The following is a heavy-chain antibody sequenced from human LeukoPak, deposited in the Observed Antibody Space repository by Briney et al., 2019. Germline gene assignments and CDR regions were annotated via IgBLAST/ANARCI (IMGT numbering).Heavy chain of an antibody. D-gene: IGHD6-6*01. Sequence: QPGGSLRLSCTASGFTFGDYAMSWVRQAPGKGLEWVGFIRSKAYGGTTEYAASVKGRFTISRDNSKNTLYLQMNSLRAEDTAVYYCARGVNGRSSSPYWGQGTLVTVSS. CDR1: GFTFGDYA. CDR3: ARGVNGRSSSPY. J-gene: IGHJ4*02. V-gene: IGHV3-49*04. CDR2: IRSKAYGGTT.